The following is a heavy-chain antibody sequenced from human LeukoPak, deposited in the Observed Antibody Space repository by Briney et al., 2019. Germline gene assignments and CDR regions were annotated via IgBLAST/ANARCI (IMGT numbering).Heavy chain of an antibody. V-gene: IGHV1-2*02. CDR2: INPNSGGT. D-gene: IGHD3-22*01. J-gene: IGHJ3*01. CDR3: ARFYDSSGYGDDAFDF. Sequence: ASVKVSCKASGYTFTGYYMHWVRQAPGQGLEWMGWINPNSGGTNYAQKFQGRVTMTRDTSISTAYMELSRLRFDDTAVYYCARFYDSSGYGDDAFDFWGQGTMVTVSS. CDR1: GYTFTGYY.